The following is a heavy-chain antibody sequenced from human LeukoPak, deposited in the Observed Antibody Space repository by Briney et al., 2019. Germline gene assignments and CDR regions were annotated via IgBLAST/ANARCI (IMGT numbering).Heavy chain of an antibody. CDR1: EFTFSNYV. D-gene: IGHD7-27*01. CDR3: AKPTGDLYYFDY. Sequence: GGSLRLSCAASEFTFSNYVMSWVRQAPGKGLEWVAFIRYDGSNKYYADSVKGRFTISRDNSKNTLYLQMNSLRAGDTAVYYCAKPTGDLYYFDYWGQGTLVTVSS. J-gene: IGHJ4*02. V-gene: IGHV3-30*02. CDR2: IRYDGSNK.